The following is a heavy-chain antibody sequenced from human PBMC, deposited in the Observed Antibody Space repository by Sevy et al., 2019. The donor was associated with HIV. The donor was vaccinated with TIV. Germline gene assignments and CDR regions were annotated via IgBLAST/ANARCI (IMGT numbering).Heavy chain of an antibody. CDR2: MNPNSGNT. Sequence: ASVKVSCKASGYTFTSYDINWVRQATGQGLEWMGWMNPNSGNTGYAQKFQGRVTMTRNTSISTAYMELSSLRSEDTAVYYCARVYSSDWYSYYYYGMDVWGQGTTVTVSS. CDR3: ARVYSSDWYSYYYYGMDV. J-gene: IGHJ6*02. V-gene: IGHV1-8*01. CDR1: GYTFTSYD. D-gene: IGHD6-19*01.